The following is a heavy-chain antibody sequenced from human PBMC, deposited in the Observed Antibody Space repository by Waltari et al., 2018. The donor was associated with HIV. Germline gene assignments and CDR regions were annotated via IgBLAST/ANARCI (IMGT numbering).Heavy chain of an antibody. J-gene: IGHJ4*02. Sequence: EVQLVESGGGLVQPGGSLRLSCAASGFPFSTSWMSWVRQAPGKGLEWVASITPDGSQAYYVASVEGRFTISKENAENSLYLQMNSLRAEDTAMYYCAKLRGTVTTYDYWGQGTLVTVSS. CDR1: GFPFSTSW. D-gene: IGHD4-17*01. CDR2: ITPDGSQA. CDR3: AKLRGTVTTYDY. V-gene: IGHV3-7*01.